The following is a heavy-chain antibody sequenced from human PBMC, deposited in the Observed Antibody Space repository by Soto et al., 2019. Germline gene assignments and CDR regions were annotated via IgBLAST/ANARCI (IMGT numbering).Heavy chain of an antibody. CDR2: ISYDGSNK. V-gene: IGHV3-30*18. CDR1: GFTFSSYG. J-gene: IGHJ6*02. Sequence: GGSLRLSCAASGFTFSSYGMHWVRQAPGKGLEWVAVISYDGSNKYYADSVKGRFTISRDNSKNTLYLQMNSLRAEDTAVYYCAKDTSSSLGFIMDVWGQGTTVTVSS. D-gene: IGHD6-13*01. CDR3: AKDTSSSLGFIMDV.